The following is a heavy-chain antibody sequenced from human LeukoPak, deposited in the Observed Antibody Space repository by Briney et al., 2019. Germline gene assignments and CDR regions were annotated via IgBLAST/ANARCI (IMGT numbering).Heavy chain of an antibody. CDR2: ISGSGGST. J-gene: IGHJ3*02. CDR1: GFTFSSYG. CDR3: ANRGVYYYDSSGYYTDAFDI. V-gene: IGHV3-23*01. Sequence: GGSLRLSCAASGFTFSSYGMSWVRQAPGKGLEWVSAISGSGGSTYYADSVKGRFTISRDNSKNTLYLQMNSLRAEDTAVYYCANRGVYYYDSSGYYTDAFDIWGQGTMVTVSS. D-gene: IGHD3-22*01.